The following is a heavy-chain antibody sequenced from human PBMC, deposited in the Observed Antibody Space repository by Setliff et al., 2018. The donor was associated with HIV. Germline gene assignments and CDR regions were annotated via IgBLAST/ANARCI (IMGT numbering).Heavy chain of an antibody. V-gene: IGHV1-18*01. CDR1: GYTFTSYG. Sequence: ASVKVSCKASGYTFTSYGISWVRQAPGQGLEWMGWISAYNGNTNYAQKLQGRVTTTTDTSTSTAYMELRSLRSDDTAVYYCARDSNMVAVAGSWRSGGGHWGQGTLVTVSS. CDR3: ARDSNMVAVAGSWRSGGGH. D-gene: IGHD6-19*01. J-gene: IGHJ4*02. CDR2: ISAYNGNT.